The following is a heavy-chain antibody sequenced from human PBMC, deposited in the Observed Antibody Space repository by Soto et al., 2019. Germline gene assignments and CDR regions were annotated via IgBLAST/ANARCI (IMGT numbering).Heavy chain of an antibody. J-gene: IGHJ5*02. CDR1: GGTFSSYA. Sequence: ASVKVSCNASGGTFSSYAISWVRQAPGQGLEWMGGIIPIFGTANYAQKFQGRVTITADESTSTAYMELSSLRSEDTAVYYCAATIFGVVIIPYNWFDPWGQGTLVTVSS. D-gene: IGHD3-3*01. V-gene: IGHV1-69*13. CDR3: AATIFGVVIIPYNWFDP. CDR2: IIPIFGTA.